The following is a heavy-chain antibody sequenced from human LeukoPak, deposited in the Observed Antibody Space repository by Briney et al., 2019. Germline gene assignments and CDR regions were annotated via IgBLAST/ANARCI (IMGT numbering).Heavy chain of an antibody. CDR3: ARVGYSYGRDAFDI. CDR2: IYTSGST. CDR1: GGSISSYY. J-gene: IGHJ3*02. D-gene: IGHD5-18*01. V-gene: IGHV4-4*07. Sequence: PSETLSLTCTVSGGSISSYYWSWIRQPAGKGLEWIGRIYTSGSTNYNPSLKSRVTVSVDTSKNQFSLKLSSVTAADTAVYYCARVGYSYGRDAFDIWGQGTMVTVSS.